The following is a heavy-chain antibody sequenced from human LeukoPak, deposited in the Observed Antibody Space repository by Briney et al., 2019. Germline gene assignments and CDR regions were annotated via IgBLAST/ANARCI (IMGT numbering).Heavy chain of an antibody. V-gene: IGHV5-51*01. J-gene: IGHJ4*02. CDR3: ARQKYSSSLAFDY. Sequence: GESLKISCKDSGNTFTTSLIVWVRLMPGKGLEWMGIIYPGDSDTKYSPSFQGQVTISADKSINTAYLQWSSLKASDTAIYYCARQKYSSSLAFDYWGQGTPVTVSS. D-gene: IGHD6-6*01. CDR1: GNTFTTSL. CDR2: IYPGDSDT.